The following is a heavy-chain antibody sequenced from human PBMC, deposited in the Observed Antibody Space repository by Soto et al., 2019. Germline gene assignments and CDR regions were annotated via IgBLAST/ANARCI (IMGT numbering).Heavy chain of an antibody. D-gene: IGHD3-10*01. Sequence: ASVKVSCKVSGYTLTELSMHWVRQAPGKGLEWMGGFDPEDGETIYAQKFQGRVTMTEDTSTDTAYMELSSLRSEDTAVYYCATVSLWFGESINYYYGMDVRGQGTTVTVSS. CDR2: FDPEDGET. V-gene: IGHV1-24*01. J-gene: IGHJ6*02. CDR3: ATVSLWFGESINYYYGMDV. CDR1: GYTLTELS.